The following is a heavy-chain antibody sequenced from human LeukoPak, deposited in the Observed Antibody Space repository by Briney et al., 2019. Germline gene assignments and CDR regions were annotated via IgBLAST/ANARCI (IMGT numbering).Heavy chain of an antibody. D-gene: IGHD6-13*01. CDR3: ARHVAYSSRFDY. J-gene: IGHJ4*02. V-gene: IGHV4-31*03. CDR2: IYYSGST. Sequence: SETLSLTCTVSGGSISSGGYYWSWIRQHPGKGLEWIGYIYYSGSTYYNPSLKSRVTISVDTSKNQFSLKLNSVTAADTALYYCARHVAYSSRFDYWGQGTLVTVSS. CDR1: GGSISSGGYY.